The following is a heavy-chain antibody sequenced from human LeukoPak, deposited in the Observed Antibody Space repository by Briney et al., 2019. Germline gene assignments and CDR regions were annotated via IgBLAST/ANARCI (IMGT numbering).Heavy chain of an antibody. CDR3: ARVVQLVLKSLPKYYMDV. CDR2: ISAYNGNT. D-gene: IGHD6-6*01. Sequence: ASVKVSCKASGYTFTSYGISWVRQALGQGLEWMGWISAYNGNTNYAQKLQGRVTMTTDTSTSTAYMELRSLRSDDTAVYYCARVVQLVLKSLPKYYMDVWGKGTTVTVSS. V-gene: IGHV1-18*01. J-gene: IGHJ6*03. CDR1: GYTFTSYG.